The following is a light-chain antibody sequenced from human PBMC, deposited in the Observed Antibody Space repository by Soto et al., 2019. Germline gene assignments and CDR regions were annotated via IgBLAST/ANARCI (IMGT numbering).Light chain of an antibody. CDR2: GNT. Sequence: QSVLTQPPSVSGAPGQRVTISCTGSSSNIGSTYDVQWYQQLPGTAPKLLIHGNTERPSGVPDRFSGSKSGTSASLAISGLQSEDEADYYCAAWDDSLNGHYVFGTGTKVTVL. J-gene: IGLJ1*01. V-gene: IGLV1-40*01. CDR1: SSNIGSTYD. CDR3: AAWDDSLNGHYV.